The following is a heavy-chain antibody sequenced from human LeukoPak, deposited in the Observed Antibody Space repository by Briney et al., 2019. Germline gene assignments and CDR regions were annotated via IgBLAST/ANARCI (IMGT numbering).Heavy chain of an antibody. CDR1: GYTFTGYY. V-gene: IGHV1-2*02. CDR2: INPNSGAT. D-gene: IGHD1-26*01. J-gene: IGHJ4*02. Sequence: ASVKVSCKASGYTFTGYYIHWVRQAPEQGLEWMGWINPNSGATNYAQSFQGRVTVTRDTSISTAYMELRSLISDDTAVYYCARGLGGSGSYFLTFDYWGQGTLVTVSS. CDR3: ARGLGGSGSYFLTFDY.